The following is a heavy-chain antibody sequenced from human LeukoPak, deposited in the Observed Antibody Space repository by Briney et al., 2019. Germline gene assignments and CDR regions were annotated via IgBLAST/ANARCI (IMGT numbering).Heavy chain of an antibody. J-gene: IGHJ3*02. CDR3: ASCGGDCYSALDAFDI. D-gene: IGHD2-21*02. Sequence: GASVKVSCKASGGTFSSYAISWVRQAPGQGLEWMGGIIPIFGTANYAQKFQGRVTITADKSTSTGYMELSSLRSEDTAVYYCASCGGDCYSALDAFDIWGQGTMVTVSS. V-gene: IGHV1-69*06. CDR1: GGTFSSYA. CDR2: IIPIFGTA.